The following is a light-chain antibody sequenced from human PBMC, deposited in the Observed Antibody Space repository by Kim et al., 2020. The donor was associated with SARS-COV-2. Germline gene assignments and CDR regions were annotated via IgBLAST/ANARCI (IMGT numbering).Light chain of an antibody. CDR2: KAS. V-gene: IGKV1-5*03. CDR3: QQYNSYPWT. CDR1: QSISSW. J-gene: IGKJ1*01. Sequence: DIQMTQSPSTLSASVGDRVTITCRASQSISSWLAWYQQKPGKTPNLLIYKASSLETRVPSRFSGSGSGTEFTLTISSLQPDDFATYYCQQYNSYPWTFGRGTKVDIK.